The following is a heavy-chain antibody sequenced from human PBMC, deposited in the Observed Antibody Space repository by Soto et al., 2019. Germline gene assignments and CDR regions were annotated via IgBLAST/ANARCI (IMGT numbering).Heavy chain of an antibody. CDR1: GFTFSSYA. J-gene: IGHJ6*03. D-gene: IGHD5-12*01. Sequence: GGSLRLSCAASGFTFSSYAMNWVRQAPGKGLEWVSSIGRVSSSIYYADSVKGRFTVSRDNAKNSLYLQMNNLRVEDTAVYYCARDVYTGYDSYYYYYMDVWGKGTTVTVSS. CDR3: ARDVYTGYDSYYYYYMDV. V-gene: IGHV3-21*01. CDR2: IGRVSSSI.